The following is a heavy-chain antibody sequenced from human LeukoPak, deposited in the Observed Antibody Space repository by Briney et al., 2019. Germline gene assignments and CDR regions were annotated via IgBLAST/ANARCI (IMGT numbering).Heavy chain of an antibody. CDR3: ARHEYYFDN. Sequence: SETLSLTCTVSGGSISSTNYYWGWIRQPPGKGLEWIGRIYYSGSTFYDPSLRSRVTISVDTSKNRFSLKLSSVTAADTAVYFCARHEYYFDNWGQGTPVTVSS. CDR2: IYYSGST. J-gene: IGHJ4*02. CDR1: GGSISSTNYY. V-gene: IGHV4-39*01.